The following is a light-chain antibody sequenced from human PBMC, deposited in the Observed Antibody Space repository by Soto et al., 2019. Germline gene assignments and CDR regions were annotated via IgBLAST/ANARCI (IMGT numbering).Light chain of an antibody. CDR1: QTITTH. J-gene: IGKJ1*01. CDR3: QQSYSTPRT. Sequence: DIQMTQSPSSLSASVGDRVTISCRASQTITTHLNWYHQKPGKAPDLVIFAASSLQSGVPSRFSGSGSETDFTLTISSLQPEDFATYYCQQSYSTPRTFGQGTKVDIK. V-gene: IGKV1-39*01. CDR2: AAS.